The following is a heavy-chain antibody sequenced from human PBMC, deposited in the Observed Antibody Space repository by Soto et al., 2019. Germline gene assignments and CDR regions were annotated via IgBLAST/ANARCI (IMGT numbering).Heavy chain of an antibody. CDR3: ARGANGIDRLDH. CDR1: GFTFRSYE. D-gene: IGHD5-12*01. CDR2: ISSSSDFI. Sequence: PGGSLRLSCEVSGFTFRSYEVHWVRQAPGKGLEWLSYISSSSDFIYYSESVKGRFTISRDNANNSLYLQMNSLRAADTAIYYCARGANGIDRLDHWGQGAPVTVSS. J-gene: IGHJ5*02. V-gene: IGHV3-48*03.